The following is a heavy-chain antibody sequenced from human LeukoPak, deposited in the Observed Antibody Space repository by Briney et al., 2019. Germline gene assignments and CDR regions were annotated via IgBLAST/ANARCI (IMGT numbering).Heavy chain of an antibody. Sequence: PSQTLSLTCTVSGASMSGNIYYWTWIRQPPGKGLEWIAYISYSGVSYYNPSLKSRLTISVDTSKNQFSLKLSSVTAADTAVYYCARDFDSSGLGGYFDYWGQGTLVTVSS. V-gene: IGHV4-31*03. CDR2: ISYSGVS. J-gene: IGHJ4*02. CDR3: ARDFDSSGLGGYFDY. CDR1: GASMSGNIYY. D-gene: IGHD6-19*01.